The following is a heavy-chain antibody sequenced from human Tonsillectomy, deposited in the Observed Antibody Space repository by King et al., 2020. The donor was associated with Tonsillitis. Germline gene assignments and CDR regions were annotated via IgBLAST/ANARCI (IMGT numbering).Heavy chain of an antibody. CDR1: GYTFTSNY. V-gene: IGHV1-46*01. J-gene: IGHJ4*02. CDR2: INPSGGST. D-gene: IGHD3-22*01. Sequence: VQLVESGAEVKKPGASVKVSCKASGYTFTSNYLHWVRQAPGQGLEWMGIINPSGGSTSYAQKFQVRVTMTRDTSTSTVYMELSSLRSEDTAVYYCATQASSGYYSGAYYFDYWGQGTLVTVSS. CDR3: ATQASSGYYSGAYYFDY.